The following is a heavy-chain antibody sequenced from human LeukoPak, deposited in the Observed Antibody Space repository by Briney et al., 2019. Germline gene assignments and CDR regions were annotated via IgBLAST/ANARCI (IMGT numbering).Heavy chain of an antibody. J-gene: IGHJ6*03. Sequence: ASVKVSCKASGYTFTNYGISWVRLAPGQGLEWMGWISTYSGNTNYAQKLQGRVTMTTDTSTSTAYMELRSLRSDDTAVYYCAREEQNEYYMDVWGKGTTVTISS. V-gene: IGHV1-18*01. D-gene: IGHD1/OR15-1a*01. CDR1: GYTFTNYG. CDR2: ISTYSGNT. CDR3: AREEQNEYYMDV.